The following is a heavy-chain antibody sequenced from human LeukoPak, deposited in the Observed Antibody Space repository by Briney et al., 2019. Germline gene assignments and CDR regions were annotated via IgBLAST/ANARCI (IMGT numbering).Heavy chain of an antibody. J-gene: IGHJ6*02. D-gene: IGHD2-2*02. CDR2: IYVTGSP. CDR3: VRDRGPAAIGASYSYHGMDV. CDR1: GVSIFSSY. V-gene: IGHV4-4*07. Sequence: SETLSLTCTVSGVSIFSSYWNWVRQPAGKGLEWIGRIYVTGSPVYSPSLRSRVTMSVDTSMNQFSLRVTSVTAADTAVYYCVRDRGPAAIGASYSYHGMDVWGQGTTVTVSS.